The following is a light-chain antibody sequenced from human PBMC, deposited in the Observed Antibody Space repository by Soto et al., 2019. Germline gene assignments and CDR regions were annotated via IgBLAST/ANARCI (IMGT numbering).Light chain of an antibody. V-gene: IGLV2-14*01. CDR3: GSYASATLI. J-gene: IGLJ2*01. CDR1: NSDIGAYDY. CDR2: EVT. Sequence: QSVLTQPASVSGSPGQSITISCTGSNSDIGAYDYVSWYQQHPGKPPTLLIYEVTFRPSGVPNRFSGSKSGNTATLTISGLLTEDEADYYWGSYASATLIFGGGTKLTVL.